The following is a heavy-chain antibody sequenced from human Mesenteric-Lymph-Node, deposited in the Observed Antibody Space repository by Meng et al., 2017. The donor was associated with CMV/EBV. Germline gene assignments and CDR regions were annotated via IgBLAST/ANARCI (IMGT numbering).Heavy chain of an antibody. J-gene: IGHJ6*02. V-gene: IGHV1-18*01. CDR1: GYTFKSYG. CDR2: ISTYNGNT. CDR3: ARDHIRLEWFGAYGLDV. Sequence: ASVKVSCKASGYTFKSYGISWVRQTPGQGLDWMGWISTYNGNTEYAQKFQGRVTVTTDTSTSTAYMELRGLRSDDTAVYYCARDHIRLEWFGAYGLDVWGQGTTVTVSS. D-gene: IGHD3-3*01.